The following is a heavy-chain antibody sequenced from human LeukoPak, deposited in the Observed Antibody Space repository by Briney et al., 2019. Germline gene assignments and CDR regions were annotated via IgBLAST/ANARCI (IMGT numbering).Heavy chain of an antibody. V-gene: IGHV3-9*01. CDR2: ISWSGGSI. D-gene: IGHD3-9*01. CDR1: GFTFDDYA. J-gene: IGHJ4*02. Sequence: PGGSLRLSCAASGFTFDDYAMHWVRQAPGKGLEWVSGISWSGGSIGYADSVKGRFTISRDNAKNSLYLQMNSLRAEDTALYYCAKDMKVDILTGYFDYWGQGTLVTVSS. CDR3: AKDMKVDILTGYFDY.